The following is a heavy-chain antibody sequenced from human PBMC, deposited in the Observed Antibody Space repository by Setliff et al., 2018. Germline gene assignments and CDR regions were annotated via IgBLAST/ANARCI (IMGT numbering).Heavy chain of an antibody. CDR3: ARDRSYYASGSFTKWFDY. CDR2: IYYSGST. Sequence: SETLSLTCAVSGFSISSGYYWGWIRQPPGKGLEWIGYIYYSGSTSYYNPSLKSRVTISVDTSKNQFSLKLSSVTAADTAVYYCARDRSYYASGSFTKWFDYWGQGTLVTVSS. D-gene: IGHD3-10*01. J-gene: IGHJ4*02. V-gene: IGHV4-31*11. CDR1: GFSISSGYY.